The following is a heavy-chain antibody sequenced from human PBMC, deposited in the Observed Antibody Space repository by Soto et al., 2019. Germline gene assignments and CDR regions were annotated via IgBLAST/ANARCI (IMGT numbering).Heavy chain of an antibody. CDR2: MWYDGSNK. D-gene: IGHD3-22*01. CDR3: PRDAPPSTDIYDSSGCLDY. V-gene: IGHV3-33*01. J-gene: IGHJ4*01. Sequence: QVQLVESGGGVVQPGRSLRLSCAASGFTFSSYGMHWVRQAPGKGLEWGAVMWYDGSNKYYADSVKGRFTISRDNSKNTLYLQMNSLRAEDTAVYYCPRDAPPSTDIYDSSGCLDYWGQGTLVTVSS. CDR1: GFTFSSYG.